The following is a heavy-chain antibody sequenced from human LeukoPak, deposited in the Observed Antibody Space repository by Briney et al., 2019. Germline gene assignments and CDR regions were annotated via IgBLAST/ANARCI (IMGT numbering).Heavy chain of an antibody. Sequence: PGGSLRLSCAASGFTFSTYWMSWVRQAPGKGLEWVANIKQDGSEKYYVDSVKGRFTISRDNAKNSLYLQMNTLRSEDTAVYYCARERQNKDFWSGGDYWGQGTLVTVSS. V-gene: IGHV3-7*01. CDR3: ARERQNKDFWSGGDY. CDR2: IKQDGSEK. CDR1: GFTFSTYW. D-gene: IGHD3-3*01. J-gene: IGHJ4*02.